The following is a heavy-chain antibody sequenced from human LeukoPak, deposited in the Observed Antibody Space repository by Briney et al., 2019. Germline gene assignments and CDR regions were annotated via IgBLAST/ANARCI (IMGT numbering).Heavy chain of an antibody. CDR2: IYYSGST. CDR1: GGSISSGGYY. CDR3: ARDTLPDRATDY. D-gene: IGHD1-14*01. J-gene: IGHJ4*02. V-gene: IGHV4-31*03. Sequence: SETLSLTCTVSGGSISSGGYYWSWIRQHPGKGLEWIGYIYYSGSTYYNPSLKSRVTISVDTSKNQFSLKLSSVTAADTAVYYCARDTLPDRATDYWGQGTLVPVSS.